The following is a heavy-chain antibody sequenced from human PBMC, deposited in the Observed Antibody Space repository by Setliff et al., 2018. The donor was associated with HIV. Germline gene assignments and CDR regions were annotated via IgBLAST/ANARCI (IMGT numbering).Heavy chain of an antibody. J-gene: IGHJ4*01. CDR1: GGSLSPYY. D-gene: IGHD6-13*01. CDR3: ARDEGRATGSWWDQSASWYLDY. CDR2: ISAAGTI. Sequence: SETLSLTCSVSGGSLSPYYWTWIRQPAGKRLEFIGRISAAGTINYNPSLRSRVTLSVDTSENQFSLTVNSVTAADTAMYFCARDEGRATGSWWDQSASWYLDYWGHGILVTVSS. V-gene: IGHV4-4*07.